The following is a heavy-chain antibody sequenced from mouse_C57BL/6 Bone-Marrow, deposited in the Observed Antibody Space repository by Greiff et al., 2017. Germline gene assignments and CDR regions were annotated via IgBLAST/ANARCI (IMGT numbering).Heavy chain of an antibody. CDR1: GYTFTSYW. CDR3: ARYYYGSSYDAY. J-gene: IGHJ3*01. Sequence: QVQLQQPGAELVRPGTSVKLSCKASGYTFTSYWMHWVKQRPGQGLEWIGVIDPSDSYTNYNQKFKGKATLTVDTSSSTAYMQLSSLTSEDSAVYYCARYYYGSSYDAYWGQGTLGTVSA. CDR2: IDPSDSYT. V-gene: IGHV1-59*01. D-gene: IGHD1-1*01.